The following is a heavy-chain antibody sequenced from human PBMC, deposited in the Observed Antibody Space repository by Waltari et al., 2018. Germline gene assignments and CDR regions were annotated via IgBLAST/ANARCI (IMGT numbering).Heavy chain of an antibody. CDR2: IFTSGGT. J-gene: IGHJ6*02. D-gene: IGHD3-9*01. Sequence: QVQLQESGPGLVRPSQTLSLTCTVSGGSISSGSVYWTWIRQPAGKGLEWVGHIFTSGGTKYNPSLKRRVSVSLDTSENQFSLRLSSVTAADTAVYYCARDEVRYYDIMTGGGYYGLDVWGQGTTVTVSS. CDR3: ARDEVRYYDIMTGGGYYGLDV. V-gene: IGHV4-61*02. CDR1: GGSISSGSVY.